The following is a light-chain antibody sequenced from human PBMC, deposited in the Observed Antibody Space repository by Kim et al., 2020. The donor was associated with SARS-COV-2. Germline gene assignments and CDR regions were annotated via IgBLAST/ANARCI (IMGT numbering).Light chain of an antibody. CDR2: GAS. J-gene: IGKJ2*01. CDR3: QQYGTSVRYI. CDR1: QSVSSSY. Sequence: SPGERATLSCRASQSVSSSYLAWYQQKPGQAPRLLIFGASNRATGIPDRFSGSGSGTDFTLTISRLEPEDFAVYYCQQYGTSVRYIFGQGTKLEI. V-gene: IGKV3-20*01.